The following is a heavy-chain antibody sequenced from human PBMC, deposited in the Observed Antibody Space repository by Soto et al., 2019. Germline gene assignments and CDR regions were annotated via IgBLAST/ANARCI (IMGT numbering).Heavy chain of an antibody. D-gene: IGHD1-1*01. Sequence: SETLSLTCAASGGSFSAYSWSWIRQPPGRGLEWIAYMHYSGNTYYNPSLKRRLTVSVDTSKNQFSLKVSSVTAADTAVYYCARGEYDPHRHFDYWGQGTLVTVSS. V-gene: IGHV4-34*01. J-gene: IGHJ4*02. CDR1: GGSFSAYS. CDR3: ARGEYDPHRHFDY. CDR2: MHYSGNT.